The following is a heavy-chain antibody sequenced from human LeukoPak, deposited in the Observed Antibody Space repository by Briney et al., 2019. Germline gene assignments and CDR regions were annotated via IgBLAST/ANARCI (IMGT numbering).Heavy chain of an antibody. CDR1: GYTFTSYD. CDR3: ARGLSYCGGDCLGY. V-gene: IGHV1-8*01. D-gene: IGHD2-21*01. CDR2: MNPNSGNT. Sequence: ASVKVSCKASGYTFTSYDINWVRQATGQGLEWMGWMNPNSGNTGYAQKFQGRVTMTRNTSISTAYMELSSLRSEDTAVYYCARGLSYCGGDCLGYWGQGTLVTVSS. J-gene: IGHJ4*02.